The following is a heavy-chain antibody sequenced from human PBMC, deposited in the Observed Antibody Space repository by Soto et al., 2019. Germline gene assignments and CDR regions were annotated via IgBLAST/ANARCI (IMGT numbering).Heavy chain of an antibody. CDR1: GFTFSSYA. D-gene: IGHD2-21*02. Sequence: QVQLVESGGGVVQPGRSLRLSCAASGFTFSSYAMHWVRQAPGKGLEWVAVISYDGSNKYYADSVKGRFTISRDNSKNTLYLQMNSLRAEDTAVYYCARDRVAYCGGDCLHYFDYWDQGTLVTVSS. CDR2: ISYDGSNK. J-gene: IGHJ4*02. CDR3: ARDRVAYCGGDCLHYFDY. V-gene: IGHV3-30-3*01.